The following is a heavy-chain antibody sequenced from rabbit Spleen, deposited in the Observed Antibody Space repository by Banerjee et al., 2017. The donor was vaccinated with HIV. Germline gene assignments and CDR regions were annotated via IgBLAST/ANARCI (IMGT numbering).Heavy chain of an antibody. J-gene: IGHJ4*01. V-gene: IGHV1S45*01. CDR2: VGGGSSGSA. Sequence: QEQLEESGGDLVKPEGSLTLTCTASGFSFSNYYYLCWVRQAPGKGLEWIACVGGGSSGSAGYASWAKGRFTISKTSSTTVTLQMTSLTAADTATYFCASGTSYGGLRWAFSLWGPGTLVTVS. D-gene: IGHD6-1*01. CDR1: GFSFSNYYY. CDR3: ASGTSYGGLRWAFSL.